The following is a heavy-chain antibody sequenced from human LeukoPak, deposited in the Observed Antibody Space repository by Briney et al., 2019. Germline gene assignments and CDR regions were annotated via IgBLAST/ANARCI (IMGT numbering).Heavy chain of an antibody. V-gene: IGHV3-53*01. D-gene: IGHD6-13*01. CDR3: ARDREGTSSWDC. CDR2: IYSGGTT. CDR1: GFSVTGNY. Sequence: PGGSLRLSCAVSGFSVTGNYMTWVRLAPGKGLEWVSTIYSGGTTFYTDSVRGGFTISRDNSKNTLYLQMNSLRAEDTAVYFCARDREGTSSWDCWGQGTLVTVSS. J-gene: IGHJ4*02.